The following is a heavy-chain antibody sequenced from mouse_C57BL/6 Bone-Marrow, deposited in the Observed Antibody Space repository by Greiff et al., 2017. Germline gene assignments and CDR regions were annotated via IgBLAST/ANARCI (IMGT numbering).Heavy chain of an antibody. CDR1: GYAFSSYW. J-gene: IGHJ2*01. CDR2: IYPGDGDT. V-gene: IGHV1-80*01. D-gene: IGHD1-1*01. CDR3: ARSFITTVVTLDYLDY. Sequence: QVQLQQSGAELVKPGASVKISCKASGYAFSSYWMNWVKQRPGKGLEWIGQIYPGDGDTNYNGKFKGKATLTADKSASTAYMQLSSLTSEDSAVYFCARSFITTVVTLDYLDYWGQGTTLTVSS.